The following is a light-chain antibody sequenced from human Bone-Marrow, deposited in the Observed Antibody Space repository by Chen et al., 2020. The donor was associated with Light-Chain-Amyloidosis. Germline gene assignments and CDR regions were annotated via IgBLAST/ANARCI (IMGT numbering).Light chain of an antibody. J-gene: IGKJ4*01. CDR3: QQSYSTLT. Sequence: DIQMNQSPSSLSASVGDRVTITCRASKNINYYLNWYQQKPGKAPKLLIYAESRLQSGVPSRFSGSGSGTDFTLTISSLQPEDFATYYCQQSYSTLTFGGGTKVEVK. CDR1: KNINYY. CDR2: AES. V-gene: IGKV1-39*01.